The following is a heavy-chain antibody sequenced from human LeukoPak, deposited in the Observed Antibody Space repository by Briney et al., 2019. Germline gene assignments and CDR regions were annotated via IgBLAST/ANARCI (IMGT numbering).Heavy chain of an antibody. Sequence: SETLSLTCTVSGGSISSSSYYWGWNRQPPGKGLEWIGSIYYSGSTYYNPSLKSRVTISVDTSKNQFSLKLSSVTAADTAVYYCSILTGYSSDDYWGQGTLVTVSS. J-gene: IGHJ4*02. V-gene: IGHV4-39*07. D-gene: IGHD3-9*01. CDR3: SILTGYSSDDY. CDR1: GGSISSSSYY. CDR2: IYYSGST.